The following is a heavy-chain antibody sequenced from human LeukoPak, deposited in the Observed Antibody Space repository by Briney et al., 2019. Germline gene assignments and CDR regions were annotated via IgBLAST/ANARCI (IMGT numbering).Heavy chain of an antibody. Sequence: GGSLRLSCAASGFTFSSYSMNWVRQAPGKGLEWVSYISSSSSTIYYADSVKGRFTISRDNAKNSLYLQMNSLRAEDTAVYYCARDQAAAAGTDYYYGMDVWGQGTTVTVSS. CDR1: GFTFSSYS. D-gene: IGHD6-13*01. J-gene: IGHJ6*02. CDR3: ARDQAAAAGTDYYYGMDV. CDR2: ISSSSSTI. V-gene: IGHV3-48*04.